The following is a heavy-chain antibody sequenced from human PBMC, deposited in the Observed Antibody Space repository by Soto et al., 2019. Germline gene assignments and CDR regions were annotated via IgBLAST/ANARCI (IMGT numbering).Heavy chain of an antibody. V-gene: IGHV1-18*01. D-gene: IGHD2-2*01. J-gene: IGHJ4*02. CDR2: ISAYNGNT. CDR3: ARVYCSSTSCSTFDY. Sequence: ASVKVSCKASGYTFTSYGISWVRQAPGQGLEWMGRISAYNGNTNYAQKLQGRVTMTTDTSTSTAYMELRSLRSDDTAVYYCARVYCSSTSCSTFDYWGQGTLVTVSS. CDR1: GYTFTSYG.